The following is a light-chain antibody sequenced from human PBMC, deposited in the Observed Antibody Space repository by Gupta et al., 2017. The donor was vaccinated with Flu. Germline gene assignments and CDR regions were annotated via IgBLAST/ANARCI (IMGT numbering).Light chain of an antibody. CDR3: SSSTNTNTVFV. CDR1: TSTVVGNDY. CDR2: YVS. J-gene: IGLJ2*01. V-gene: IGLV2-14*04. Sequence: TPSTATTSTVVGNDYVSWYQQHQGKAPDLLIFYVSRRPSGVSDRFSGFKSGNTAALTISGLLAEDEAYYYCSSSTNTNTVFVFGGGTKLTVL.